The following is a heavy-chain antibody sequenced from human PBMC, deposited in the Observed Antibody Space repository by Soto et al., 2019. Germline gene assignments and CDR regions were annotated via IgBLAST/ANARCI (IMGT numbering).Heavy chain of an antibody. Sequence: EVQVLESGGGLVQPGGSLRLSCAASGFTFRSYAMGWVRQAPGKGLEWGSSISGSGGITYYAVSVKGRFTISRDNSKDTLFLQMNRLRAEDTAVYYCAKDVRSEVMVYYRFDYLGQGTLVTVSS. CDR3: AKDVRSEVMVYYRFDY. D-gene: IGHD2-8*01. CDR1: GFTFRSYA. V-gene: IGHV3-23*01. J-gene: IGHJ4*02. CDR2: ISGSGGIT.